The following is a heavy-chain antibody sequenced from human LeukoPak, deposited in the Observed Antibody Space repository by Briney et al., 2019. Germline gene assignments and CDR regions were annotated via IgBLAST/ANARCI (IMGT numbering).Heavy chain of an antibody. D-gene: IGHD3-22*01. CDR2: ISSSSSYI. CDR3: ARDGSYSSGYYYYFDY. J-gene: IGHJ4*02. CDR1: GFTFSSYS. Sequence: GGSLRLSCAASGFTFSSYSMNWVRQAPGKGLEWVSSISSSSSYIYYADSVKGRFTISRGNAKNSLYLQMNSLRAEDTAVYYCARDGSYSSGYYYYFDYWGQGTLVTVSS. V-gene: IGHV3-21*01.